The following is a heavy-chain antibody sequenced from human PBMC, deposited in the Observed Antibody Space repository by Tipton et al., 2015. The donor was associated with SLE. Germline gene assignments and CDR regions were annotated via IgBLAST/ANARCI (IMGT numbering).Heavy chain of an antibody. CDR2: IRYDGSNK. D-gene: IGHD5-18*01. CDR1: GFTFSSYG. CDR3: ARRGYSYGYGVFDY. V-gene: IGHV3-30*02. Sequence: SLRLSCAASGFTFSSYGMHWVRQAPGKGLEWVAFIRYDGSNKYYADSVKGRFTISRDNSKNTPYLQMNSLRAEDTAVYYCARRGYSYGYGVFDYWGQGTLVTVSS. J-gene: IGHJ4*02.